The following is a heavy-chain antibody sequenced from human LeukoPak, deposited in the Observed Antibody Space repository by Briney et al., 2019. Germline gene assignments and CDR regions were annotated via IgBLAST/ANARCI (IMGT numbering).Heavy chain of an antibody. CDR2: ISAYNGNT. V-gene: IGHV1-18*01. CDR1: GYTFTSYG. Sequence: GASVKVSCKASGYTFTSYGISWVRQAPGQGLEWMGWISAYNGNTNYAQKLQGRVTMTTDTSTSTAYMELRSLRAEDTAVYSCARDLGIEMVTNWFDSWGKGTLVTVSS. D-gene: IGHD5-24*01. J-gene: IGHJ5*01. CDR3: ARDLGIEMVTNWFDS.